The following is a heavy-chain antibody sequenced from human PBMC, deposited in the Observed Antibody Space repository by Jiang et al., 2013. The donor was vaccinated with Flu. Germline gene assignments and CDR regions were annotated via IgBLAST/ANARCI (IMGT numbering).Heavy chain of an antibody. V-gene: IGHV3-30*01. J-gene: IGHJ4*02. CDR3: ARDSRRDGYNDLDY. CDR1: GFTFSSYA. D-gene: IGHD5-24*01. CDR2: ISYDGSNK. Sequence: VQLVESGGGVVQPGGSLRLSCAASGFTFSSYAMHWVRQAPGKGLEWVAVISYDGSNKYYADSVKGRFTISRDNSKNTLYLQMNSLRAEDTAVYYCARDSRRDGYNDLDYWGQGTLVTVSS.